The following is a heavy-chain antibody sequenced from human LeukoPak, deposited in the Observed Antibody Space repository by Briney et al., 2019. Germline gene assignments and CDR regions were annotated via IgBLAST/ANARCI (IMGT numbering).Heavy chain of an antibody. CDR1: GFNFRNYW. CDR3: ATDEAATGRLDY. CDR2: INSDGSST. J-gene: IGHJ4*02. Sequence: GGSLRLPCAASGFNFRNYWMHWVRQAPGKGLVWVSRINSDGSSTSYADSVKGRFTISRDNAENTLYLQNNSLRAEDTAVYYCATDEAATGRLDYWGQGTLVTDSS. D-gene: IGHD1-1*01. V-gene: IGHV3-74*01.